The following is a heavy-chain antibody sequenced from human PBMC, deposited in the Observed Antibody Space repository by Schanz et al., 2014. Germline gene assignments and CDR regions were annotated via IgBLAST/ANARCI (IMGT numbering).Heavy chain of an antibody. CDR3: AKARRKSNCSGGRCFHYSYYGMDV. Sequence: EVQLLESGGGLVQPGGSLRLSCAASGFTFTTHSMTWVRQAPGKGLEWVSGISGSGGSTYYADSVKGRFTISRDNSENTLYLQMNSLSADDTALYYCAKARRKSNCSGGRCFHYSYYGMDVWGQGTTVTVSS. CDR2: ISGSGGST. D-gene: IGHD2-15*01. J-gene: IGHJ6*02. V-gene: IGHV3-23*01. CDR1: GFTFTTHS.